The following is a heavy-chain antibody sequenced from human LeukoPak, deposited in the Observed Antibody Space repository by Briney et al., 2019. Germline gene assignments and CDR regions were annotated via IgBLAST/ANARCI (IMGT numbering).Heavy chain of an antibody. CDR1: GFTLSSYG. Sequence: PGGSLRLSCAASGFTLSSYGMRWVRQAPGKGLEWVAFIRYDGSNKYYAASVKGRFTISRDNSKNTLYLQMNSLRAEDTAVYYCAKDTAMVVYYFDYWGQGTLVTVSS. J-gene: IGHJ4*02. CDR2: IRYDGSNK. D-gene: IGHD5-18*01. CDR3: AKDTAMVVYYFDY. V-gene: IGHV3-30*02.